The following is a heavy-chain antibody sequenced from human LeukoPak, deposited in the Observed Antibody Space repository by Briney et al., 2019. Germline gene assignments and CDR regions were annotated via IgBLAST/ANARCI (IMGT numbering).Heavy chain of an antibody. D-gene: IGHD3-22*01. CDR1: GFTFSSYG. Sequence: PGGSLTLSCAASGFTFSSYGMHWVRQAPGKGLEWVAFIRYDGSNKYYADSVKGRFTISRDNSKNTLYLQMNSLRAEDTAVYYCAKGSSYWYDSSGYYFDYWGQGTLVTVSS. CDR2: IRYDGSNK. V-gene: IGHV3-30*02. CDR3: AKGSSYWYDSSGYYFDY. J-gene: IGHJ4*02.